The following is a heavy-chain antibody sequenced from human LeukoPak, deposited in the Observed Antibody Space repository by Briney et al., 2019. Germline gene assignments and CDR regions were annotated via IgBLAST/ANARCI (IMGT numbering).Heavy chain of an antibody. CDR2: IYYSGST. D-gene: IGHD3-22*01. Sequence: SETLSLTCTVSGGSISSSGYYWGWIRQPPGKGLEWIGSIYYSGSTYHNPSLKSRVTISVDTSKNQFSLKLSSVTATDTAVYYCASYYYDSSGYLVYWGQGTLVTVSS. CDR1: GGSISSSGYY. V-gene: IGHV4-39*01. J-gene: IGHJ4*02. CDR3: ASYYYDSSGYLVY.